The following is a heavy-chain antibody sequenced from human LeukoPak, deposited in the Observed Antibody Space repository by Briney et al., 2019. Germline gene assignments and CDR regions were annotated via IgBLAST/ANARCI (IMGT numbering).Heavy chain of an antibody. J-gene: IGHJ6*03. CDR3: AREFSSSKIYYYYHMDV. CDR2: IYYSGTT. Sequence: SETLSLTCSVSGGSISSYYWNWIRQPPGKGLEWIGYIYYSGTTNYNPSLQSRVTISVDTSKNQFSLKLRSMTAADTAVYYCAREFSSSKIYYYYHMDVWGKGTTVTVSS. CDR1: GGSISSYY. D-gene: IGHD6-6*01. V-gene: IGHV4-59*01.